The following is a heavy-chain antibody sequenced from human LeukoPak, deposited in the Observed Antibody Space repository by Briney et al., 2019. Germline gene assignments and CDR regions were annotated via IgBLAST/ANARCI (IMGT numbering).Heavy chain of an antibody. CDR3: ARLTSSIAVGYYYYYMDV. V-gene: IGHV1-2*06. Sequence: GASVKVSCKASGYTFTGYYMHRVRQAPGQGLEWMGRINPNSGGTNYAQKFQGRVTMTRDTSISTAYMELSRLRSDDTAVYYCARLTSSIAVGYYYYYMDVWGKGTTVTVSS. D-gene: IGHD6-19*01. CDR1: GYTFTGYY. J-gene: IGHJ6*03. CDR2: INPNSGGT.